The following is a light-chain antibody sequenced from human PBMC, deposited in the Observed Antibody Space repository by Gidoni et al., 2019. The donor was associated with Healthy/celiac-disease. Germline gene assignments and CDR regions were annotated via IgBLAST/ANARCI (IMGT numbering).Light chain of an antibody. CDR2: GAS. Sequence: EIVMTQSPATLSVSTGERATLSCRASQSVSSNLAWYQQKPGQAPSLLIYGASTRATGIPARFSGIGSGTEFTLTISSLQSEYFAVYYCQQYNNWRTFXQXTKVEIK. J-gene: IGKJ1*01. CDR1: QSVSSN. V-gene: IGKV3-15*01. CDR3: QQYNNWRT.